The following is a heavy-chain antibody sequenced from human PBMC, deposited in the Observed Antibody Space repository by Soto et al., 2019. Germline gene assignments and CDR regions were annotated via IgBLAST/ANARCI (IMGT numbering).Heavy chain of an antibody. Sequence: GGSLRLSCAGSGFTVSISYMTWVRQVPGKGLEWVSIRYSDGRSYHAESVKGRFTISTDDSENKLYLQKSSLRAEDTLLYYCAKRKYCPSSTSFAFWGQGTHVTVSS. D-gene: IGHD2-8*01. CDR1: GFTVSISY. V-gene: IGHV3-66*01. CDR3: AKRKYCPSSTSFAF. J-gene: IGHJ4*02. CDR2: RYSDGRS.